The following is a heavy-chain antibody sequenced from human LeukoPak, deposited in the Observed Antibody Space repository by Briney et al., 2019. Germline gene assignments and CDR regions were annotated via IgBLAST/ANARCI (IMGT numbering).Heavy chain of an antibody. CDR2: INTNTGNP. CDR1: GYTFTGYY. Sequence: ASVKVSCKASGYTFTGYYMHWVRQAPGQGLEWMGWINTNTGNPTYAQGFTGRFVFSLDTSVSTAYLQISSLKAEDTAVYYCARGLAAAGQGGDYWGQGTLVTVSS. J-gene: IGHJ4*02. CDR3: ARGLAAAGQGGDY. V-gene: IGHV7-4-1*02. D-gene: IGHD6-13*01.